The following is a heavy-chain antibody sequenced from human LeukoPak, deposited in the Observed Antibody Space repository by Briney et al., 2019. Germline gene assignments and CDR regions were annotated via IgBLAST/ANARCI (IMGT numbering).Heavy chain of an antibody. J-gene: IGHJ4*02. CDR3: ATGYYYDSSGYYYRY. D-gene: IGHD3-22*01. CDR1: GYSISSSNY. CDR2: INHSGST. Sequence: SETLSLTCAVSGYSISSSNYWAWIRQPPGKGLEWIGEINHSGSTNYNPSLKSRVTISVDTSKNQFSLKLSSVTAADAAVYYCATGYYYDSSGYYYRYWGQGTLVTVSS. V-gene: IGHV4-38-2*01.